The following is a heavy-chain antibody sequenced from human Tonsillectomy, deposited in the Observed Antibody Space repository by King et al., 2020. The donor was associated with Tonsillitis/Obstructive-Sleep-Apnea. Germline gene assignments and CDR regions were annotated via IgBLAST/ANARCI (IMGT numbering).Heavy chain of an antibody. Sequence: QLVQSGGGLVQPGGAVRLSCAASGFTFSSYAMSWVRQPPGKGLEWVSGISGSGDSTYYADSVKGLFTISRDNSQNTLYLQMNSLRVEDTAVYYCAKVNADDSSGYYSAWGQGTLVTVSS. CDR1: GFTFSSYA. V-gene: IGHV3-23*04. CDR3: AKVNADDSSGYYSA. J-gene: IGHJ5*02. D-gene: IGHD3-22*01. CDR2: ISGSGDST.